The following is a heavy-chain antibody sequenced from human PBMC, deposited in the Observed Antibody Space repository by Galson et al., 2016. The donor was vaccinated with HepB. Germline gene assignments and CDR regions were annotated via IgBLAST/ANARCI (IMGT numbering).Heavy chain of an antibody. V-gene: IGHV3-30*09. D-gene: IGHD3-22*01. Sequence: SLRLSCAASGFSFSACAMHWVRQAPGKGLEWVAVISYDGSKKYYADSVKGRFAISRDNSKNTLYLQLNSLRTEDTTVYYCARDGGVPIDSYDSSGRGYFDYWGQGTVVTVSS. J-gene: IGHJ4*02. CDR3: ARDGGVPIDSYDSSGRGYFDY. CDR2: ISYDGSKK. CDR1: GFSFSACA.